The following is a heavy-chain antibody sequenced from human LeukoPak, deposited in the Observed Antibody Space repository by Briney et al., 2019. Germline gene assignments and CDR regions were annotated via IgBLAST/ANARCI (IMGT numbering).Heavy chain of an antibody. D-gene: IGHD2-15*01. CDR2: IKSDGTNT. Sequence: PGGSLRLSCAASGITFSSYWMHWVRQVPGKGLEWLSYIKSDGTNTGYADPVKGRFTVSRDNAKNTLYLEMNSLGGEDTAVYYGARSPRVYGRSGPLHGAFYFWGQGTMVTVSS. CDR1: GITFSSYW. CDR3: ARSPRVYGRSGPLHGAFYF. V-gene: IGHV3-74*01. J-gene: IGHJ3*01.